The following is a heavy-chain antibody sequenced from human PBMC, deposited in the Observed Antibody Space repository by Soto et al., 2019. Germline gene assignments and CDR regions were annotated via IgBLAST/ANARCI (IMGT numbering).Heavy chain of an antibody. D-gene: IGHD3-3*01. CDR2: IYHGGST. CDR1: GGSISSGGYS. J-gene: IGHJ5*02. Sequence: QLQLQESGSGLVKPSQTLSLTCAVSGGSISSGGYSWIWIRQPPGQGLEWIGYIYHGGSTYYNPSLKSRVPISVEGSKNPVSLQLRSVTDADTAVYYCARGVTICGVAALRGVKPNWFNPWGQGTTVHVSS. CDR3: ARGVTICGVAALRGVKPNWFNP. V-gene: IGHV4-30-2*01.